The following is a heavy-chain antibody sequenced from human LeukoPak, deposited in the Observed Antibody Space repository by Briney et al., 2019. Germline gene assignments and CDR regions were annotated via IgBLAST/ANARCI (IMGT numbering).Heavy chain of an antibody. Sequence: ASVKVSCKASGHTFTGYYMHWVRQAPGQGLEWMGWINPNSGGTNYAQKFQGRVTMTRDTSISTAYMELSRLRSDDTAVYYCARDRSGTGLFDYWGQGTLVTVSS. V-gene: IGHV1-2*02. CDR2: INPNSGGT. CDR1: GHTFTGYY. J-gene: IGHJ4*02. D-gene: IGHD1-7*01. CDR3: ARDRSGTGLFDY.